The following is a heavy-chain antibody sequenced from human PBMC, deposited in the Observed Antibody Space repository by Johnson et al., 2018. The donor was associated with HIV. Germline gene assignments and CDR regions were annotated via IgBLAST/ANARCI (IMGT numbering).Heavy chain of an antibody. CDR1: QFTFSSYY. CDR2: VNPNGGST. V-gene: IGHV3-25*05. Sequence: VQLVESGGGLAKPAWSPRLSCAASQFTFSSYYMNCVRQAPGNGLELVGQVNPNGGSTYLIDSGKDRFNISRDNAKNTLHLQMNSLKTEDTAVYYCAKEAIDILIGHDAFDIWGQGTMVTVSS. D-gene: IGHD3-9*01. CDR3: AKEAIDILIGHDAFDI. J-gene: IGHJ3*02.